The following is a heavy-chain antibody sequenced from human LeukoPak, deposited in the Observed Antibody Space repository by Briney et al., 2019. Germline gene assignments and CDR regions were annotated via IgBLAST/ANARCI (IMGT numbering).Heavy chain of an antibody. D-gene: IGHD1-26*01. CDR3: ARRPNIVGAPFDY. V-gene: IGHV5-51*01. Sequence: GESLKISCKGSGYSFTSYWIGWVRQMPGKGLEWMGIIYPGDSYTRYSPSFQGQVTISADKSISTAYLHWSSLEASDTAMYYCARRPNIVGAPFDYWGQGTPVTVSS. CDR1: GYSFTSYW. CDR2: IYPGDSYT. J-gene: IGHJ4*02.